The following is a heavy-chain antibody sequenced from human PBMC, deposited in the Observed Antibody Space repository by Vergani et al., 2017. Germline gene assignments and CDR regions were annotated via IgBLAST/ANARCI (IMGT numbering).Heavy chain of an antibody. CDR2: ISSSGSTI. CDR3: AGVVCSGGSCYSGGEWFDP. Sequence: VQLVESGGGLVQPGRSLRLSCAASGFTFSDYYMSWIRQAPGKGLEWVSYISSSGSTIYYADSAKGRFTISRDNAKNSLYLQMNSLRAEDTAVYYCAGVVCSGGSCYSGGEWFDPWGQGTLVTVSS. J-gene: IGHJ5*02. V-gene: IGHV3-11*04. CDR1: GFTFSDYY. D-gene: IGHD2-15*01.